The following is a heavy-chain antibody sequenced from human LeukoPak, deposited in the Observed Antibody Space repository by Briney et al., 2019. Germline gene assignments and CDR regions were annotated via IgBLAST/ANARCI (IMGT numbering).Heavy chain of an antibody. CDR3: ARSGVVATIHYFDY. CDR1: GDSVSSNSAA. D-gene: IGHD5-12*01. Sequence: SQTLSLTCAISGDSVSSNSAAWNWIRQSPSRGLEWLGRTYYRSKWCNDYAVSVKSRITINPDTSKNQFSLQLNSVTPEDTAVYYCARSGVVATIHYFDYWGQGTLVTVSS. J-gene: IGHJ4*02. V-gene: IGHV6-1*01. CDR2: TYYRSKWCN.